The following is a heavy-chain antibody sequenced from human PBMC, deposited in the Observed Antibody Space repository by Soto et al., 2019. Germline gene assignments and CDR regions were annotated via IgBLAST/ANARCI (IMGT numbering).Heavy chain of an antibody. Sequence: PSETLSLTCAVYGGSFSGYYWSWIRQPPGKGLEWIGEINHSGSTNYNPSLKSRVTISVDTSKNQFSLKLSSVTAADTAVYYCARGRGGIVGATIPNYYYYYGMDVWGQGTTVTVS. CDR2: INHSGST. J-gene: IGHJ6*02. D-gene: IGHD1-26*01. CDR3: ARGRGGIVGATIPNYYYYYGMDV. V-gene: IGHV4-34*01. CDR1: GGSFSGYY.